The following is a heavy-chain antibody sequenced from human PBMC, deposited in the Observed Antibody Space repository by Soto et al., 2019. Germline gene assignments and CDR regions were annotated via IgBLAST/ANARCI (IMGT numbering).Heavy chain of an antibody. J-gene: IGHJ5*02. Sequence: SETLSLTCTVSGGSISSSSYFWGWIRQPPGKGLEWIGSIYYSGGTNYNPSLKSRVTISVDTSKNQFSLKLSSVTAADTAVYYCARGGGLSSGYDYLGRHNNWFDPWGQGTLVTVSS. CDR1: GGSISSSSYF. CDR2: IYYSGGT. V-gene: IGHV4-39*01. CDR3: ARGGGLSSGYDYLGRHNNWFDP. D-gene: IGHD5-12*01.